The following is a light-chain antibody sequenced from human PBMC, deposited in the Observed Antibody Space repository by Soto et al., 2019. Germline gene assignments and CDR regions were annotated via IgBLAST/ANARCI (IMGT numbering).Light chain of an antibody. CDR2: DAS. V-gene: IGKV3-20*01. Sequence: EIVLTQSPATLSLSPGERADLSCRASQSVSIHLAWYQQKPGQAPRLLIYDASSRATGIPDRISGSGSGTDFTLTITRVEPEDSAMYYCQHYVGSPTFGQGTKVDIK. CDR1: QSVSIH. CDR3: QHYVGSPT. J-gene: IGKJ1*01.